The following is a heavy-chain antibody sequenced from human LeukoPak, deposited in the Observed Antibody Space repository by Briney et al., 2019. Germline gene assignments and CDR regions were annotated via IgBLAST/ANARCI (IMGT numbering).Heavy chain of an antibody. CDR2: ISNSDGNT. V-gene: IGHV3-23*01. CDR1: GFTFSSYA. CDR3: ARDLHRGGSGSYSVPFFDY. J-gene: IGHJ4*02. D-gene: IGHD3-10*01. Sequence: PGGSLRLSCAASGFTFSSYAMSWVRQAPGKGLEWVSTISNSDGNTYYADSVKGWFTISRDNSKNTLYLQMNSLRAEDTAVYYCARDLHRGGSGSYSVPFFDYWGQGTLVTVSS.